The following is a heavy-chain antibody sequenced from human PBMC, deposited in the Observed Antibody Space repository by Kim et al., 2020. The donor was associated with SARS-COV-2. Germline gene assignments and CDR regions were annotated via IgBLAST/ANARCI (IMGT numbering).Heavy chain of an antibody. Sequence: GGSLRLSCAASGFTFSDYYMSWIRQAPGKGLEWVSYISSSSSYTNYADSVKGRFTISRDNAKNSLYLQMNSLRAEDTAVYYCARSEWKWELLFWGQGTLVTVSS. CDR1: GFTFSDYY. D-gene: IGHD1-26*01. CDR2: ISSSSSYT. CDR3: ARSEWKWELLF. J-gene: IGHJ4*02. V-gene: IGHV3-11*06.